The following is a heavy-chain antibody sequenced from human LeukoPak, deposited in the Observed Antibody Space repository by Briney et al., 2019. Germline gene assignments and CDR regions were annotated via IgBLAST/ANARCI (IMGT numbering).Heavy chain of an antibody. Sequence: SETLSLTCTVSGDSISSFYWSWIRQPPGKGLEWIGYIYYTGSTSYNPSFKSRVTISVDTSKNQFSLKLSSATAAGTAVYYCAGPYDSSGYYFSYWGQGTLVTVSS. CDR2: IYYTGST. CDR3: AGPYDSSGYYFSY. V-gene: IGHV4-59*08. J-gene: IGHJ4*02. D-gene: IGHD3-22*01. CDR1: GDSISSFY.